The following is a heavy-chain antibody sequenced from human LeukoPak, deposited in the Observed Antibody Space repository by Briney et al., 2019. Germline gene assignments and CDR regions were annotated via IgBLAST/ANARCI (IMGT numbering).Heavy chain of an antibody. CDR2: ITSGSTI. CDR1: GFTFSSYE. D-gene: IGHD3-22*01. V-gene: IGHV3-48*03. CDR3: ARKYYYDISGYIDY. Sequence: GGSLRLSCAASGFTFSSYEMNWVRQAPGKGLEWVSYITSGSTIYYSDSVKGRFTISRDNAKTSLYLQMNGLRAEDTAVYYCARKYYYDISGYIDYWGQGTLVTVSS. J-gene: IGHJ4*02.